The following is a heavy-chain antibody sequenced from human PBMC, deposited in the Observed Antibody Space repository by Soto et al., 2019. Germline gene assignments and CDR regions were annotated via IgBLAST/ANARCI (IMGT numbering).Heavy chain of an antibody. D-gene: IGHD3-9*01. CDR2: TSYDGSNK. Sequence: GGSLRLSCAASGFTFRNYWMHWVRQAPGKGLEWVAVTSYDGSNKYYADSVEGRFTISRDNSKNTLYLQTSSLTTEDTAMYYCARDWETSATGLIDSWGQGTLVTVSS. J-gene: IGHJ4*02. CDR1: GFTFRNYW. V-gene: IGHV3-30-3*01. CDR3: ARDWETSATGLIDS.